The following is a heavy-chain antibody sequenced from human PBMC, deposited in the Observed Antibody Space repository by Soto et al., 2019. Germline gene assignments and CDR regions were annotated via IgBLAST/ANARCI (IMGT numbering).Heavy chain of an antibody. Sequence: SETLSLTCAVNGGSLSGYYWSWIRQSPGKGLEWIGEINHRGSSDYNPSLKSRVTISIDASKNHVTLELTSVTAADTAVYYCARSDNRNSLYGVDVWGSGTAVTLS. CDR3: ARSDNRNSLYGVDV. J-gene: IGHJ6*02. V-gene: IGHV4-34*01. D-gene: IGHD1-7*01. CDR2: INHRGSS. CDR1: GGSLSGYY.